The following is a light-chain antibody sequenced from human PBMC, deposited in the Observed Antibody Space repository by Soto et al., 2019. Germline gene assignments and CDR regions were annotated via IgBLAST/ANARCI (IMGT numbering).Light chain of an antibody. J-gene: IGLJ3*02. Sequence: QSVLTQPPSASGTPGQRVTISCSGSGSNIGSNYVYWYQQLPGTAPKLLIYRNNQRPSGVPDRFSGSKSGTSASLAISGLRSEDEADYYCAAWDDSLWVFGGGTKVTVL. CDR1: GSNIGSNY. CDR3: AAWDDSLWV. V-gene: IGLV1-47*01. CDR2: RNN.